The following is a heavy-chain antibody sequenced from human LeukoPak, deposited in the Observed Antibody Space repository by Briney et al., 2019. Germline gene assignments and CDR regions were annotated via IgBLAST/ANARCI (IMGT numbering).Heavy chain of an antibody. CDR1: GFTFSDYN. D-gene: IGHD2-21*01. J-gene: IGHJ4*02. V-gene: IGHV3-21*01. CDR3: AKHIVVVSEIDY. CDR2: ISSSSSYI. Sequence: GGSLRLSCAASGFTFSDYNMNWVRQAPGRGLDWVSSISSSSSYIYYADSVKGRFTISRDNAKNSLYLQMNSLRAEDTAVYYCAKHIVVVSEIDYWGQGTLVTVSP.